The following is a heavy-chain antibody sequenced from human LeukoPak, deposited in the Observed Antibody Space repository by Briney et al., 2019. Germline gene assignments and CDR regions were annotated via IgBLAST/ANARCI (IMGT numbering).Heavy chain of an antibody. CDR1: GGSISSTGYY. J-gene: IGHJ5*02. CDR2: IHYSGST. Sequence: PSETLSLTCTVSGGSISSTGYYWGWIRQPPGKGLEWIGSIHYSGSTYYNPSLKSRVTISEDTSKNQFSLKLSSVTAADTAVYYCAREVRSAWASFDPWGQGTLVTVSS. D-gene: IGHD1-26*01. V-gene: IGHV4-39*07. CDR3: AREVRSAWASFDP.